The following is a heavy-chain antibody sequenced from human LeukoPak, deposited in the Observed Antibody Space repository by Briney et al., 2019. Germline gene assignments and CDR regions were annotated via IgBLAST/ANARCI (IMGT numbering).Heavy chain of an antibody. CDR3: ARGPRHPTYYYDSSGYLGFDY. CDR2: IIPIFGTA. J-gene: IGHJ4*02. CDR1: GYSFTSYG. D-gene: IGHD3-22*01. Sequence: SVKVSCKASGYSFTSYGITWVRQAPGQGLEWMGRIIPIFGTANYAQKFQGRVTITTDESTSTAYMELSSLRSEDTAVYYCARGPRHPTYYYDSSGYLGFDYWGQGTLVTVSS. V-gene: IGHV1-69*05.